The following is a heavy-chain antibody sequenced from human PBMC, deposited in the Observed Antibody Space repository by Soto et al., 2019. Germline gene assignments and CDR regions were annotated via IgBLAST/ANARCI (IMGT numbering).Heavy chain of an antibody. Sequence: EVQLLESGGGLVQPGGSLRLSCAVSGFSFSTYGVTWVRQAPGKGLEWVSGVSGGSGVTHYADSVKGRFTITGDNSKYTVYLHTNSLRVEDTAVYYCAKWNGYGDYWGQGTLVTVSS. V-gene: IGHV3-23*01. CDR2: VSGGSGVT. CDR1: GFSFSTYG. CDR3: AKWNGYGDY. J-gene: IGHJ4*02. D-gene: IGHD1-1*01.